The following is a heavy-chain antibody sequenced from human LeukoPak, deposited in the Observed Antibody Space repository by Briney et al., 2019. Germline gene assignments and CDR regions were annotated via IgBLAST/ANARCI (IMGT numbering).Heavy chain of an antibody. D-gene: IGHD3-10*01. J-gene: IGHJ4*02. Sequence: PSETLSLTCTVSGYSISSGYYWGWIRQPPGKGLEWIGSIYHSGRTFYNPSLKSRVTISVDTSKNQFSLKLSSVTAADTAVYYCARAAYGSGSYMDYWGQGTLVTVSS. V-gene: IGHV4-38-2*02. CDR3: ARAAYGSGSYMDY. CDR1: GYSISSGYY. CDR2: IYHSGRT.